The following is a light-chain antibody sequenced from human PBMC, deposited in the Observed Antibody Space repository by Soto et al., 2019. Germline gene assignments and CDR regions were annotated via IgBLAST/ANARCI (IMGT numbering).Light chain of an antibody. V-gene: IGKV3-11*01. CDR2: DAS. CDR3: QQRGNWPPLT. CDR1: QNIGSY. Sequence: EIVLTQSPDTLSLSPRERATLSCRASQNIGSYLAWYQQKPGQAPRLLIYDASNRATGIPTRFSGSGSGTDFTLTISSLEPDDFAVYYCQQRGNWPPLTFGGGTKVEI. J-gene: IGKJ4*01.